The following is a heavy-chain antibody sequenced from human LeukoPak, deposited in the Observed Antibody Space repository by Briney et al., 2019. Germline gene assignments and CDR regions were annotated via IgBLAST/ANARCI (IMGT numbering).Heavy chain of an antibody. CDR3: ARGTVLRFLEWLLESEYYYYGMDV. CDR1: GFTFSSYA. CDR2: ISYDGSNK. D-gene: IGHD3-3*01. J-gene: IGHJ6*02. V-gene: IGHV3-30-3*01. Sequence: GGSLRLSCAASGFTFSSYAMHWVRQTPGKGLEWVAVISYDGSNKYYADSVKGRFTISRDNSKNTLYLQMNSLRAEDTAVYYCARGTVLRFLEWLLESEYYYYGMDVWGQGTTVTVSS.